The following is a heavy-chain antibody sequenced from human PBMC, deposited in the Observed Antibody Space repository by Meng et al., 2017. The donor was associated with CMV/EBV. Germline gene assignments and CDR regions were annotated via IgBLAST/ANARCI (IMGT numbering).Heavy chain of an antibody. D-gene: IGHD1-1*01. J-gene: IGHJ4*02. CDR1: VYRFSDHY. CDR3: VRDNNWGPHY. Sequence: GQLVQTGAEVKSPGASGKVSWQTSVYRFSDHYMHWVRQAPGQGLEWMGWIYPNSGGTHYAQKFQDRVSMTRDMSISTVYMELRRLTSDDTAVYYCVRDNNWGPHYWGQGTLVTVSS. V-gene: IGHV1-2*02. CDR2: IYPNSGGT.